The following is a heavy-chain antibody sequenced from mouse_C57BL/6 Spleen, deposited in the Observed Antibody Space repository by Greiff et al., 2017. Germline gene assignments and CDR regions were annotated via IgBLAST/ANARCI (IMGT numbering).Heavy chain of an antibody. V-gene: IGHV1-55*01. J-gene: IGHJ1*03. CDR1: GYTFTSYW. D-gene: IGHD1-1*01. CDR3: ARRGYYGSRYFDV. CDR2: IYPGSGST. Sequence: QVQLQQPGAELVKPGASVKMSCKASGYTFTSYWITWVKQRPGQGLEWIGDIYPGSGSTNYNEKFKSKATLTVDKSSSTAYMQLSSLTSEDSAVYYCARRGYYGSRYFDVWGTGTTVTVSS.